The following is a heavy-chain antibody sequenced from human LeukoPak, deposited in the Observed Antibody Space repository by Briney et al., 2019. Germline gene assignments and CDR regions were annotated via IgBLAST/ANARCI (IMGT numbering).Heavy chain of an antibody. CDR3: ARAVPYYYYGMDV. CDR2: ISGSGGST. J-gene: IGHJ6*02. D-gene: IGHD2-2*01. V-gene: IGHV3-23*01. Sequence: GGSLRLSCAASGFTFSSYAMSWVRQAPGKGLEWVSAISGSGGSTYYADSVKGRFTISRDNSKNTLYLQMNSLRAEGTAVYYCARAVPYYYYGMDVWGQGTTVTVSS. CDR1: GFTFSSYA.